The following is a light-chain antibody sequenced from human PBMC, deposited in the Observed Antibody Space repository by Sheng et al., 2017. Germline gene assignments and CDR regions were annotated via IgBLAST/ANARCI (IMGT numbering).Light chain of an antibody. V-gene: IGKV1-5*03. J-gene: IGKJ1*01. CDR2: RAS. Sequence: DIQMTQSPSTLYASVGDRVSITCRASQSLNNWLAWYQQKPGKAPKLLIYRASSLESGVPSRFSGSGSGTEFTLTISSLQPDDFATYYCQQYKDYTWAFGPRDQGGTQT. CDR3: QQYKDYTWA. CDR1: QSLNNW.